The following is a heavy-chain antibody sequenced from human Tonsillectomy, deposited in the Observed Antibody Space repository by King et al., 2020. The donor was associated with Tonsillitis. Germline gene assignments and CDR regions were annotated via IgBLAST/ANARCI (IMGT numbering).Heavy chain of an antibody. CDR3: ARDVAVAGPTYGMDV. V-gene: IGHV3-48*01. CDR2: ISSRSGII. Sequence: VQLVESGGGLVQPGGSLRLSCVASGFTFSSYSMNWVRQAPGKGLEWVSYISSRSGIIYYADSAKGRFTISRDNAKNSLYLQMNSLRAEDTAVYYCARDVAVAGPTYGMDVWGQGTTVTVSS. J-gene: IGHJ6*02. CDR1: GFTFSSYS. D-gene: IGHD6-19*01.